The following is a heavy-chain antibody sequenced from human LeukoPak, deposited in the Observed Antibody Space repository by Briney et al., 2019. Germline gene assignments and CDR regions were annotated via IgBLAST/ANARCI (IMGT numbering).Heavy chain of an antibody. Sequence: GGSLRLSCAVSGLTFSDYWMHWVRQAPGKGLVWVSRINSDGSGTSYADSVKGRFTISRDNAKNTLYLQMNSLKVEDTAVYYCARDPPTVTTDDYWGQGTLVTVSS. V-gene: IGHV3-74*01. CDR1: GLTFSDYW. J-gene: IGHJ4*02. D-gene: IGHD4-11*01. CDR3: ARDPPTVTTDDY. CDR2: INSDGSGT.